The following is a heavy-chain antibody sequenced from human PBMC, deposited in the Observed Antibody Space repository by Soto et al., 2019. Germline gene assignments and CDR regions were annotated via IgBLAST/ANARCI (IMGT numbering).Heavy chain of an antibody. Sequence: GGSLRLSCAASGFTFSSYAMHWVRQAPGKGLEWVAVISYDGSNKYYADSVKGRFTISRDNSKNTLYLQMNSLRAEDTAVYYCAKGWYYDFWSGYPYYGMDVWGQGTTVTVSS. J-gene: IGHJ6*02. V-gene: IGHV3-30*04. CDR1: GFTFSSYA. D-gene: IGHD3-3*01. CDR2: ISYDGSNK. CDR3: AKGWYYDFWSGYPYYGMDV.